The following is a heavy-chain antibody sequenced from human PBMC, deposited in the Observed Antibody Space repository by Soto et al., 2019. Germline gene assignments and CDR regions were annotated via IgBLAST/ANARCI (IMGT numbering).Heavy chain of an antibody. CDR3: AREGRITIFGVVYNWFDP. V-gene: IGHV4-34*01. Sequence: SETLSLTCAVYGGSFSGYYCSWIRQPPGKGLEWIGEINHSGSTNYNPSLKSRVTISVDTSKNQFSLKLSSVTAADTAVYYCAREGRITIFGVVYNWFDPWGQGTLVTVSS. J-gene: IGHJ5*02. D-gene: IGHD3-3*01. CDR1: GGSFSGYY. CDR2: INHSGST.